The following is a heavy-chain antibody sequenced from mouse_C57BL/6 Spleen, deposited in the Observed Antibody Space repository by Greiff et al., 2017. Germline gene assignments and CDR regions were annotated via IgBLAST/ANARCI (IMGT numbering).Heavy chain of an antibody. CDR3: TRVYYGSSYDWYLDV. V-gene: IGHV5-9-1*02. CDR2: ISSGGDYI. Sequence: EVMLVESGEGLVKPGGSLKLSCAASGFTFSSYAMSWVRQTPEKRLEWVAYISSGGDYIYYADTVKGRFTISRDNARNTLYLQMSSLKSEDTAMYYCTRVYYGSSYDWYLDVWGTGTTVTVSS. CDR1: GFTFSSYA. J-gene: IGHJ1*03. D-gene: IGHD1-1*01.